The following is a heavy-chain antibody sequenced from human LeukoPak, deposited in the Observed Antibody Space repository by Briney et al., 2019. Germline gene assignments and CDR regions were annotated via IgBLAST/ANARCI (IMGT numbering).Heavy chain of an antibody. CDR1: GGSFSGYY. J-gene: IGHJ3*02. D-gene: IGHD6-19*01. V-gene: IGHV4-34*01. Sequence: SETLSLTCAVYGGSFSGYYWSWIRQPPGKGLEWIGEINHSGSTNYNPSLKSRVTISVDTSKNQFSLKLSSVTAADTAVYYRARDGAQAIGSSGWSGQGSDVFDIWGQGTMVTVSS. CDR3: ARDGAQAIGSSGWSGQGSDVFDI. CDR2: INHSGST.